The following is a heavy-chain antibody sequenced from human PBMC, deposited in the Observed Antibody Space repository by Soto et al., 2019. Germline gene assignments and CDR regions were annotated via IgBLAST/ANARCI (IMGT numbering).Heavy chain of an antibody. CDR1: GGTFSSYA. J-gene: IGHJ6*02. Sequence: SVKVSCKASGGTFSSYAISWVRQAPGQGLEWMGGIIPIFGTANYAQKFQGRVTITADESTSTAYMELSSLRSEDTAVYYCARVQYYDSSGYYFHGMDVWGQGTTVTVSS. CDR3: ARVQYYDSSGYYFHGMDV. CDR2: IIPIFGTA. D-gene: IGHD3-22*01. V-gene: IGHV1-69*13.